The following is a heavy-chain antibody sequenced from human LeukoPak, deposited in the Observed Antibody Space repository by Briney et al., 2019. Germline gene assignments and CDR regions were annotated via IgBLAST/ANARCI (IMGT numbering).Heavy chain of an antibody. D-gene: IGHD6-19*01. J-gene: IGHJ4*02. CDR3: AKDLWDLSGWYGDY. CDR1: GFTFGAYD. CDR2: ISGSGGST. V-gene: IGHV3-23*01. Sequence: GGSLRLSCVASGFTFGAYDIHWVRQAPGKGLEWVSTISGSGGSTYYADSVKGRFTISRDNSKNTLYLQMNSLRAEDTAVYYCAKDLWDLSGWYGDYWGQGTLVTVSS.